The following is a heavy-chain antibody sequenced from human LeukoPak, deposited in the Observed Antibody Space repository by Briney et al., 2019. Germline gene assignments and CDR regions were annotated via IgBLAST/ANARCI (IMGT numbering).Heavy chain of an antibody. Sequence: SVKVSCKASGGTFSSYAISWVRQAPGQGLEWMGGIIPIFGTANYAQKFQGRVTITTDESTSTAYMELSSLRSGDTAVYYCAREGGSSWYMGASFDYWGQGTLVTVSS. D-gene: IGHD6-13*01. CDR3: AREGGSSWYMGASFDY. V-gene: IGHV1-69*05. CDR2: IIPIFGTA. J-gene: IGHJ4*02. CDR1: GGTFSSYA.